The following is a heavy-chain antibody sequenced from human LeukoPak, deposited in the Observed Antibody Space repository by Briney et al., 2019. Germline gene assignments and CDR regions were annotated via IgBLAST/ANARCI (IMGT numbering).Heavy chain of an antibody. Sequence: GGSLRLSCAASGFIFRNYAMSWVRQAPGKGLEWVSAITGSGDTTYYADSVKGRFTVSRDNSRNTLYVGMNTLRAEDTAVYYCAKWGDYDILTGYYVSDFWGQGTLVTVSS. J-gene: IGHJ4*02. D-gene: IGHD3-9*01. CDR2: ITGSGDTT. V-gene: IGHV3-23*01. CDR1: GFIFRNYA. CDR3: AKWGDYDILTGYYVSDF.